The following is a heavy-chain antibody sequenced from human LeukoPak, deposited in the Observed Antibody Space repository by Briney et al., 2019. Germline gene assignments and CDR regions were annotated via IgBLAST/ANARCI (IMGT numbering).Heavy chain of an antibody. D-gene: IGHD6-6*01. J-gene: IGHJ4*02. Sequence: GGSLRLSCAASGFTFSSYWMSWVRQAPGKGLEWVANIKQDGSEKYYVDSVKGRFTISRDNAKNTLFLQMNSLRAEDTAVYYCARDGTYSSSSFDYWGQGTLVTVSS. V-gene: IGHV3-7*01. CDR3: ARDGTYSSSSFDY. CDR1: GFTFSSYW. CDR2: IKQDGSEK.